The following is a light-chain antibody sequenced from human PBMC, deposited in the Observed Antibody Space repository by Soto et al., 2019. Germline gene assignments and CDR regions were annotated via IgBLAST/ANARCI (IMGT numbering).Light chain of an antibody. CDR1: QSVSSSY. CDR2: GAS. Sequence: EIVLTQSPGTLSLSPGERATLSCRASQSVSSSYLAWYQQKPGQAPRLLIYGASSRATGIPDRFSGSRSGTDFTLTISRLEPEDFAVYYCQQYGSSPGKFGQGTKVEIK. CDR3: QQYGSSPGK. V-gene: IGKV3-20*01. J-gene: IGKJ1*01.